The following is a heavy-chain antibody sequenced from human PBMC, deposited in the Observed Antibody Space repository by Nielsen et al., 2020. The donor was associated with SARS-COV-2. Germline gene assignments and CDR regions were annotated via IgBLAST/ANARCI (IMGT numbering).Heavy chain of an antibody. Sequence: SETLSLTCAVNGGSFSGYYWSWIRQPPGKGLEWIGEINHSGSTNYNPSLKSRVTISVDTSKNQFSLKLSSVTAAATAVYYCASGEAGSVFGLEWGQGTLVTVSS. J-gene: IGHJ4*02. V-gene: IGHV4-34*01. D-gene: IGHD3-3*01. CDR3: ASGEAGSVFGLE. CDR2: INHSGST. CDR1: GGSFSGYY.